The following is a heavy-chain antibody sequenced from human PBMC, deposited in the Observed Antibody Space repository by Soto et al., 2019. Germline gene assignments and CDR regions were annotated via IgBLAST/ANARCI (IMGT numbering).Heavy chain of an antibody. CDR1: GYSFTSYW. J-gene: IGHJ4*02. CDR3: ARYTSINYYDSSGYPHGFDY. CDR2: IYPGDSDT. D-gene: IGHD3-22*01. V-gene: IGHV5-51*01. Sequence: GESLKISCKGSGYSFTSYWIGWVRQMPGKGLEWMGIIYPGDSDTRYSPSFQGQVTISADKSISTAYLQWSSLKASDTAMYYCARYTSINYYDSSGYPHGFDYWGQGTLVTVSS.